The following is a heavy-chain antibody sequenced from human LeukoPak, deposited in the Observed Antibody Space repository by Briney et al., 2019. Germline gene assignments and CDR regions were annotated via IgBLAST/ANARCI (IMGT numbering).Heavy chain of an antibody. CDR2: IFHSGST. Sequence: SETLSLTCSVSGGSISSRNYYWGWIRQPPGKGLEWIGSIFHSGSTYYNASLKSRVTISVDTSRNQFSLKLSSVTAADTAVYYCARRRDGYNEDFFDYWGQGTLVTVSS. D-gene: IGHD5-24*01. CDR1: GGSISSRNYY. V-gene: IGHV4-39*01. J-gene: IGHJ4*02. CDR3: ARRRDGYNEDFFDY.